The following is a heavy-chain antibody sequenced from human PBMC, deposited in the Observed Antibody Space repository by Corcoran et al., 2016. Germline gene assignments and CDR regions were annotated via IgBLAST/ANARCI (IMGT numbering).Heavy chain of an antibody. J-gene: IGHJ4*02. CDR1: GYTFTSYY. D-gene: IGHD6-13*01. CDR2: VNPSDGST. Sequence: QVQLVQSGAEVKKPGASVKVSCKASGYTFTSYYMHWVRQAPGQGLEWMGIVNPSDGSTSYAQKFQGRVTMTWDTSTSTLDMELSSLGSEDTAVYYWARDGSGSSSWYSGRYWGQGTLVTVSS. CDR3: ARDGSGSSSWYSGRY. V-gene: IGHV1-46*01.